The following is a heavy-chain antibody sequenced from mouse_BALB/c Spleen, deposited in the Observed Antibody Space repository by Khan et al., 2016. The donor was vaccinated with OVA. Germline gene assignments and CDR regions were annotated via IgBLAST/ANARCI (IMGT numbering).Heavy chain of an antibody. CDR1: GFTFSTYG. V-gene: IGHV5-6*01. CDR3: ARLAYYYDSEGFAY. D-gene: IGHD1-1*01. Sequence: EVELVESGGDLVKPGGSLKLSCAASGFTFSTYGMSWVRQTPDKRLEWVATVSTGGGYTYYPDSVKGRSTISRDNAKNTLYLQMSSLKSEDTAMFYCARLAYYYDSEGFAYWGQGTLVTVSA. CDR2: VSTGGGYT. J-gene: IGHJ3*01.